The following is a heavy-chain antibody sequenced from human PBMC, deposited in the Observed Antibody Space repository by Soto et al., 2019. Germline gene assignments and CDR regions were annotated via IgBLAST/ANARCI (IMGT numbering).Heavy chain of an antibody. CDR2: ILPFFGTA. D-gene: IGHD2-15*01. CDR1: GGSFRRES. Sequence: QVQLVQSGAEVKKPGSSVKVSCQASGGSFRRESINWVRQAPGQGPEWMGNILPFFGTADYAQKFQGRVTLAADVATTTVYMELSSLRFEVTAVYYCARGHEFGGNSDAFDVWGQGTMVIVSS. J-gene: IGHJ3*01. CDR3: ARGHEFGGNSDAFDV. V-gene: IGHV1-69*15.